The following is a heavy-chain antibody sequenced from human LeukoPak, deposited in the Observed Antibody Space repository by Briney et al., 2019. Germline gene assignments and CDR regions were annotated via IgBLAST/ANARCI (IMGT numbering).Heavy chain of an antibody. CDR2: ISYDGSNK. Sequence: GGSLRLSCAASGFTFSSYAMHWVRQAPGKGLEWVAVISYDGSNKYYADSVKGRFTISRDNSKNTLYLQMNSLRAEDTAVYYCARDITSYYSSSGSYYYYYGMDVWGQGTTVTASS. CDR3: ARDITSYYSSSGSYYYYYGMDV. CDR1: GFTFSSYA. D-gene: IGHD6-13*01. V-gene: IGHV3-30-3*01. J-gene: IGHJ6*02.